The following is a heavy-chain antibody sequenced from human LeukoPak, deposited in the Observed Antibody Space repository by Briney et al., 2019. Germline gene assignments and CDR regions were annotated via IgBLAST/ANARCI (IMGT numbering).Heavy chain of an antibody. J-gene: IGHJ4*02. CDR3: TTEGSDFPFDY. V-gene: IGHV3-15*07. CDR2: IKPKTDGETT. D-gene: IGHD3/OR15-3a*01. Sequence: GGSPRPSFAAPGFTFSNAYMNWVRQLPGKGLEWVGRIKPKTDGETTEYAAPVKDRFSISRDDSKNTLYLQMNSLKTEDTAVYYCTTEGSDFPFDYWGQGTLVTVSS. CDR1: GFTFSNAY.